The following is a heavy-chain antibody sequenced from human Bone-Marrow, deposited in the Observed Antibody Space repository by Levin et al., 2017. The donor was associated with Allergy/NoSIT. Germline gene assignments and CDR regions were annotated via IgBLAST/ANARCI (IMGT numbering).Heavy chain of an antibody. V-gene: IGHV3-30*04. Sequence: GESLKISCAASGFTFSSYAMHWVRQAPGKGLEWVAVISYDGSNKYYADSVKGRFTISRDNSKNTLYLQMNSLRAEDTAVYYCARAGSSSFDYWGQGTLVTVSS. J-gene: IGHJ4*02. CDR1: GFTFSSYA. CDR3: ARAGSSSFDY. D-gene: IGHD6-6*01. CDR2: ISYDGSNK.